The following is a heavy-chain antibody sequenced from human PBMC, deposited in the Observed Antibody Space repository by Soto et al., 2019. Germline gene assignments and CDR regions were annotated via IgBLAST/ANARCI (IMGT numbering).Heavy chain of an antibody. D-gene: IGHD2-2*01. CDR3: ASSTHCSSTSCYPYYFDY. V-gene: IGHV1-18*01. J-gene: IGHJ4*02. CDR1: GYTFTSYG. Sequence: ASVKVSCKASGYTFTSYGISWVRQAPGQGLEWMGWISAYNGNTNYAQKPQGRVTMTTDTSTSTAYMGLRSLRSDDTAVYYCASSTHCSSTSCYPYYFDYWGQGTLVTVSS. CDR2: ISAYNGNT.